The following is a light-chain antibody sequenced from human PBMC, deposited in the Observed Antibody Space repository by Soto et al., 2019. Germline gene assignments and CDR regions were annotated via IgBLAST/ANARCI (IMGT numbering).Light chain of an antibody. Sequence: NVLNISAGAVSLSPGERATLSCRTSQSVTTSYLAWYQQKPGQAPRLLIYGTSNRATGIPDRFSGSGSGTDFTLTISRLEPEDFAVYYCQQYGSPPITFGQGTLLE. CDR3: QQYGSPPIT. V-gene: IGKV3-20*01. J-gene: IGKJ5*01. CDR1: QSVTTSY. CDR2: GTS.